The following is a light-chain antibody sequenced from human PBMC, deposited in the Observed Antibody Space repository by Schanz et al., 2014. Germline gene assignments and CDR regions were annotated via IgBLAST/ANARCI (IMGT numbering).Light chain of an antibody. CDR1: NSDVGGYNY. J-gene: IGLJ3*02. V-gene: IGLV2-8*01. Sequence: QSALTQPPSASGSPGQSVTISCTGTNSDVGGYNYVSWYQQYPGKAPKLMIFGVSKRPSGVPDRFSGSRSGNTASLTVSGLQAEDEADYYCSSYAGTNNFGVFGGGTKLTVL. CDR2: GVS. CDR3: SSYAGTNNFGV.